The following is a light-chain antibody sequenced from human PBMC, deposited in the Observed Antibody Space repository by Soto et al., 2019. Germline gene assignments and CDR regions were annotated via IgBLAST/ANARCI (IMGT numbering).Light chain of an antibody. CDR2: EVT. Sequence: QSALTQPASVSGSPGQSITISCTGTSSDVGGYNYVSWYQQHPGKAPKLIIYEVTSRPSEISYRFSGSKSGNTASLTISGLQSDDEADYYYSSYSSSTTRLLFGGGTKLTVL. CDR3: SSYSSSTTRLL. CDR1: SSDVGGYNY. J-gene: IGLJ3*02. V-gene: IGLV2-14*01.